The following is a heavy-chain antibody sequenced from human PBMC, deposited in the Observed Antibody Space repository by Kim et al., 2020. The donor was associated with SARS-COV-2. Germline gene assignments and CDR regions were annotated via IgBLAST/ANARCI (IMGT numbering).Heavy chain of an antibody. Sequence: GSLRLSCAASGFTFTTYWMSWVRQAPGRGLEWVANIRQDASVTHYVGSVKGRFTISRDNAKNSLSLQMDSLRGEDTAVYYCARDGYGTGSHDFWGQGTLVTVSS. J-gene: IGHJ4*02. CDR1: GFTFTTYW. V-gene: IGHV3-7*01. CDR3: ARDGYGTGSHDF. D-gene: IGHD3-10*01. CDR2: IRQDASVT.